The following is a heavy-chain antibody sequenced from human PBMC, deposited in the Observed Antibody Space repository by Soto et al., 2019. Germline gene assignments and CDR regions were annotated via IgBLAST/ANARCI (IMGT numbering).Heavy chain of an antibody. D-gene: IGHD2-21*02. CDR1: GESISSSSYY. J-gene: IGHJ4*02. CDR2: IYYSGRT. Sequence: SETLSLTCIVSGESISSSSYYWGWIHQPPGKGLEWIGSIYYSGRTYYNPSFKSRVTISIDTSKNQFSLKLSSVTATDTAVYYCARQRTTVVTQAYFDHWGQGALVTVSS. CDR3: ARQRTTVVTQAYFDH. V-gene: IGHV4-39*01.